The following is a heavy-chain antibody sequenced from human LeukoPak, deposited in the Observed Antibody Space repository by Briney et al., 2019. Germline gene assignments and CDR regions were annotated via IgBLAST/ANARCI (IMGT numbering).Heavy chain of an antibody. V-gene: IGHV4-4*07. J-gene: IGHJ4*02. Sequence: SETLSLTCTVSGGSISSYYWTWIRQPAGKGLEWIGRIYTTGSTNYNPSLNSRVTMSVDTSKNQFSLKLNSVTAADTAVYYCARQIAVAGKARFDSRGQGTLVTVSS. CDR1: GGSISSYY. D-gene: IGHD6-19*01. CDR3: ARQIAVAGKARFDS. CDR2: IYTTGST.